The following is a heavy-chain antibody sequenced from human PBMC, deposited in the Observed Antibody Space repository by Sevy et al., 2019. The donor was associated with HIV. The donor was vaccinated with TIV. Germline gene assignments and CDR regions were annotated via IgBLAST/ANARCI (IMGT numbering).Heavy chain of an antibody. Sequence: ASVKVSCRASGYTFTSNGIAWVRQAPGQGLEWMGWINTNNGNANYAQKYKGRVTMTTDTSTSTGYMELRSLRSDDTAMYYCARDRGYCSGGSCYIKQWGQGTLVTVSS. CDR3: ARDRGYCSGGSCYIKQ. V-gene: IGHV1-18*01. CDR1: GYTFTSNG. CDR2: INTNNGNA. D-gene: IGHD2-15*01. J-gene: IGHJ1*01.